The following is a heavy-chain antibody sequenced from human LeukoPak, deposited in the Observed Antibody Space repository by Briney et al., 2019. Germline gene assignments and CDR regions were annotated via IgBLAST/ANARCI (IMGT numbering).Heavy chain of an antibody. V-gene: IGHV4-39*07. CDR3: ARGKLGYCSGGSCPTWDY. CDR1: GGSISSSTYY. D-gene: IGHD2-15*01. Sequence: SETLSLTCTVSGGSISSSTYYWGWIRQPPGKGLEWIGSIYYSGNTYYNPSLKSRVTISVDTSKNQFSLKLSSVTAADTAVYYCARGKLGYCSGGSCPTWDYWGQGTLVTVSS. J-gene: IGHJ4*02. CDR2: IYYSGNT.